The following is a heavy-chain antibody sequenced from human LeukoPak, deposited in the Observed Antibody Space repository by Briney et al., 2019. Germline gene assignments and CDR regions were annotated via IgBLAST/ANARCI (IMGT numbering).Heavy chain of an antibody. D-gene: IGHD6-6*01. CDR2: IRSKAYGGTT. CDR1: GFTFGDYA. CDR3: TRGGVYSSSDY. Sequence: GGSLRLFCTASGFTFGDYAMSWFRQAPGKGLEWVGFIRSKAYGGTTEYAASVKGRFTISRDDSKSIAYLLMNSLKTEDTAVYYCTRGGVYSSSDYWGQGTLVTVSS. J-gene: IGHJ4*02. V-gene: IGHV3-49*03.